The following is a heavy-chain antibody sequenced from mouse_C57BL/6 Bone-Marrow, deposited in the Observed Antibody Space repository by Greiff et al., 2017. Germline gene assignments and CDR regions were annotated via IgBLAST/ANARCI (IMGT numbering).Heavy chain of an antibody. CDR1: GYTFTSYW. CDR3: ARGRGYGWYVDV. J-gene: IGHJ1*03. CDR2: IDPSDSET. D-gene: IGHD1-1*02. Sequence: QVQLQQPGAELVRPGSSVKLSCKASGYTFTSYWMHWVKQRPIQGLEWIGNIDPSDSETHYNQKFKDKATLTVDKSSSTAYMQLSRLTSEDSAVYYCARGRGYGWYVDVWGTGTTVTVSS. V-gene: IGHV1-52*01.